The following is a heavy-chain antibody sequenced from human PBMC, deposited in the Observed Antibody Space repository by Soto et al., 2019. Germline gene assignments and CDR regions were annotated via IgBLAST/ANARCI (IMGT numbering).Heavy chain of an antibody. Sequence: GGSLRLSCVASGFTFSTYNMNWVRQAPGKGLEWLSYISSRSSTIYYADSVKGRFTISRDNARNSLSLQLNSLRAEDTAVYYCASSVFSHNTGWPTFDDWGQGTLVTVSS. CDR3: ASSVFSHNTGWPTFDD. J-gene: IGHJ4*02. CDR1: GFTFSTYN. CDR2: ISSRSSTI. D-gene: IGHD6-19*01. V-gene: IGHV3-48*01.